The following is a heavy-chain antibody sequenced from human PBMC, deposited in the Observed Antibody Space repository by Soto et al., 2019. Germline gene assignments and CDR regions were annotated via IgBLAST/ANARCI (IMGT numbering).Heavy chain of an antibody. Sequence: QVHLIQSGAEVKKPGSSVKVSCKAAGGTFNTYTHFWVRKAPGHGLEWMGRLIPMLPVTNPAQKFQGRLTLTAHKSTGTAFIELTSLTSADTAVYYCSIGSWSAETFDVWGHGTMVTVSS. J-gene: IGHJ3*01. D-gene: IGHD2-2*01. CDR2: LIPMLPVT. V-gene: IGHV1-69*02. CDR3: SIGSWSAETFDV. CDR1: GGTFNTYT.